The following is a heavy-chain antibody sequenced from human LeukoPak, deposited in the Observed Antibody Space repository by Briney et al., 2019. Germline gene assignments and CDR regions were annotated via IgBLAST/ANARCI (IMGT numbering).Heavy chain of an antibody. D-gene: IGHD1-26*01. Sequence: GGSLRLSCAASGFTFDDYGMSWVRQAPGKGLEWVSGINWSGASIGYADSVKGRYTISRDNAKNSLYLQMNSLRAEDTGVYYCARGDTQSKYRQFDSWGQGSLVVVSS. CDR3: ARGDTQSKYRQFDS. J-gene: IGHJ4*02. CDR2: INWSGASI. V-gene: IGHV3-20*04. CDR1: GFTFDDYG.